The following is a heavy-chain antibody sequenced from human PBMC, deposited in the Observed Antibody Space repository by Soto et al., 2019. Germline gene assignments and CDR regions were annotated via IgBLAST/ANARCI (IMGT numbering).Heavy chain of an antibody. D-gene: IGHD3-3*01. J-gene: IGHJ5*02. CDR2: INHSGST. CDR3: GRGRRCSYYNFWSGSQRPPNWFAP. Sequence: SETLSLTCAVYGGSFSGYYWSWIRQPPGKGLEWIGEINHSGSTNYNPSLKSRVTISVDTSKNQFSLKLSSVTAADTAVYYCGRGRRCSYYNFWSGSQRPPNWFAPWGQETLVTVS. CDR1: GGSFSGYY. V-gene: IGHV4-34*01.